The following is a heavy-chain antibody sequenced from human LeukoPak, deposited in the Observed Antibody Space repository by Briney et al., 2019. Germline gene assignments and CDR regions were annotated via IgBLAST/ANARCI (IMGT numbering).Heavy chain of an antibody. CDR2: ISGGGGNT. D-gene: IGHD3-22*01. J-gene: IGHJ6*03. V-gene: IGHV3-23*01. Sequence: GGSLRLSCAASGFTFSDCGMSWVRQAPGKGLEWVSAISGGGGNTYYADSVKGRFTISRDNSKNTLYLRMNSLRAEDTAVYYCARDVSDSSGYYGYMDVWGKGTTVTVSS. CDR1: GFTFSDCG. CDR3: ARDVSDSSGYYGYMDV.